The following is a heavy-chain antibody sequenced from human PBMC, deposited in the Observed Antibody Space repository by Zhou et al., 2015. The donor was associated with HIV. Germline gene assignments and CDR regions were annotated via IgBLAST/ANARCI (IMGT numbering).Heavy chain of an antibody. CDR3: ARGPPSPQYCSGGNCYKYYYGMDV. Sequence: QVQLVQSGAEVKKPGTSVKVSCKASGYTFTSYDINWVRQAAGQGLEWMGWMNPNSENTGYVQKFQGRVTLTRNTSIGMAYMELSSLTSEDTAVYYCARGPPSPQYCSGGNCYKYYYGMDVWGQGTTVTVSS. CDR1: GYTFTSYD. J-gene: IGHJ6*02. V-gene: IGHV1-8*01. CDR2: MNPNSENT. D-gene: IGHD2-15*01.